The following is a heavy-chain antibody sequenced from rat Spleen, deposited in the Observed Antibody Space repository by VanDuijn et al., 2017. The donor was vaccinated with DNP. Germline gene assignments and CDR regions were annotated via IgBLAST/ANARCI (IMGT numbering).Heavy chain of an antibody. Sequence: EVQLVESGGGLLQPGGSLRLSCATSGFTFSDYNMAWVRQAPKKGLEWVATILYDGSRTYFRDSVKGRFTISRDNAENTVYLQMSSLRSEDTATYYCASWAPIAPISTSNYWGQGVMVTVSS. V-gene: IGHV5S10*01. CDR3: ASWAPIAPISTSNY. CDR1: GFTFSDYN. D-gene: IGHD1-2*01. J-gene: IGHJ2*01. CDR2: ILYDGSRT.